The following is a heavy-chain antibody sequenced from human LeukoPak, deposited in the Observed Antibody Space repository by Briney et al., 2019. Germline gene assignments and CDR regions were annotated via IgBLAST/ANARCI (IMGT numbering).Heavy chain of an antibody. V-gene: IGHV4-31*03. J-gene: IGHJ4*02. Sequence: SETLSLTCTVSGGSISSGGYYWSWIRQHPGKGLEWIGYIYYSGSTYYNPSLKSRVTISVDTSKNQFSLKLSSVTAADTAVYYCARRALYGDYLIDYRGQGTLVTVSS. D-gene: IGHD4-17*01. CDR2: IYYSGST. CDR1: GGSISSGGYY. CDR3: ARRALYGDYLIDY.